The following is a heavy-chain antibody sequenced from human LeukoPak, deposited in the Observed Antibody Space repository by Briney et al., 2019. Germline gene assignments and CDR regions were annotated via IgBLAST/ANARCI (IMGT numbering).Heavy chain of an antibody. Sequence: PSETLSLTCTVSGGSISSYYWSWIRQPPGKGLEWIGYIYYSGSTNYNPSLKSRVTISVDTSKNQFSLKLSPVTAADTAVYYCARQLEIGAFDIWGQGTMVTVSS. CDR3: ARQLEIGAFDI. J-gene: IGHJ3*02. CDR2: IYYSGST. V-gene: IGHV4-59*08. D-gene: IGHD2/OR15-2a*01. CDR1: GGSISSYY.